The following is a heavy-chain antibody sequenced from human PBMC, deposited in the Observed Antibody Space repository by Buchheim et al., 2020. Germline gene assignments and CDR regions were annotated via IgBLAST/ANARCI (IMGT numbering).Heavy chain of an antibody. Sequence: EVQLVESGGGLVQPGGSLRLSCAPSGFTSSSYWMHWVPQSPGKGLVWVSRINSAGIIARSAASVQGRFTISRDNAQTTLYLQMNSLRAEDTAVYYCARGGPYDFWSGYYDAPCDYWGQGTL. CDR3: ARGGPYDFWSGYYDAPCDY. CDR2: INSAGIIA. CDR1: GFTSSSYW. J-gene: IGHJ4*02. V-gene: IGHV3-74*01. D-gene: IGHD3-3*01.